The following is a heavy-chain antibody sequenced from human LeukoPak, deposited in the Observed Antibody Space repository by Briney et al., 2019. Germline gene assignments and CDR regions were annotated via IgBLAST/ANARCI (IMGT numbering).Heavy chain of an antibody. J-gene: IGHJ5*02. CDR3: ARGRKDIVVVVAAIKDWFDP. V-gene: IGHV1-8*01. CDR1: GYTFTSYD. CDR2: MNPNSGNT. D-gene: IGHD2-15*01. Sequence: ASVKVSCKASGYTFTSYDINWVRQATGQGLEWMGWMNPNSGNTGYAQKFQGRVTMTRNTSISTAYMELSSLRSEDTAVYYCARGRKDIVVVVAAIKDWFDPRGQGTLVTVSS.